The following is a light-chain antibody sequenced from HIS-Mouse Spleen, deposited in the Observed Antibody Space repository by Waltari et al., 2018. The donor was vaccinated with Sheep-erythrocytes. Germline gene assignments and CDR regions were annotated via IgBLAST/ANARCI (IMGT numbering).Light chain of an antibody. CDR3: QQYDNLPLT. CDR1: QDISNY. CDR2: DAS. V-gene: IGKV1-33*01. Sequence: DIQLTQSPSSLSASVGYRVTITCQASQDISNYLNWYQQKPGKATKLLIYDASNLETGVPSRFSGSGSGTDFTFTISSLQPEDIATYYCQQYDNLPLTFGGGTKVEIK. J-gene: IGKJ4*01.